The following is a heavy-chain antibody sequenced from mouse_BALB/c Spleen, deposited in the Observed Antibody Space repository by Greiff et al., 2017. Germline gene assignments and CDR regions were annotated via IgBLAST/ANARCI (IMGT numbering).Heavy chain of an antibody. CDR2: ISSGSSTI. J-gene: IGHJ4*01. Sequence: VQLKESGGGLVQPGGSRKLSCAASGFTFSSFGMHWVRQAPEKGLEWVAYISSGSSTIYYADTVKGRFTISRDNPKNTLFLQMTSLRSEDTAMYYCAREGSYDYDAYYAMDYWGQGTSVTVSS. D-gene: IGHD2-4*01. V-gene: IGHV5-17*02. CDR3: AREGSYDYDAYYAMDY. CDR1: GFTFSSFG.